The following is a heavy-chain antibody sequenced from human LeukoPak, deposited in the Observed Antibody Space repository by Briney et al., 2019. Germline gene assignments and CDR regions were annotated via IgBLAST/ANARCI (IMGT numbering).Heavy chain of an antibody. CDR1: GDSFSSFR. CDR3: ARNSGWYGVS. D-gene: IGHD6-19*01. Sequence: SETLSLTCTVSGDSFSSFRWNWIRQPAGKGLEWIGRIYTSGSTNYNPSLKSRVTMSVDTSKNQFSLKLSSVTAADTAVYYCARNSGWYGVSWGQGTLVTVSS. CDR2: IYTSGST. V-gene: IGHV4-4*07. J-gene: IGHJ4*02.